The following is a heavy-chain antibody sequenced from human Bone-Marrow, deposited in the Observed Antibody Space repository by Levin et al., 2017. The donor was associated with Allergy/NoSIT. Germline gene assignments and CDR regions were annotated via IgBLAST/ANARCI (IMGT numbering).Heavy chain of an antibody. J-gene: IGHJ5*02. Sequence: AASVKVSCKGSGYTFTNYGISWVRQAPGQGLEWIGWISTYNGNTSPAQMLQDRVTITTDTSTSTAYLELRSLRSDDTAVYYCATGALSKYSTSSWLDNWGQGTLVTVSS. CDR2: ISTYNGNT. CDR3: ATGALSKYSTSSWLDN. CDR1: GYTFTNYG. V-gene: IGHV1-18*01. D-gene: IGHD2-2*01.